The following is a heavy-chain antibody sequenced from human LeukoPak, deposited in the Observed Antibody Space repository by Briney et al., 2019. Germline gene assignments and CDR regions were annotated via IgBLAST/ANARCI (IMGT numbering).Heavy chain of an antibody. J-gene: IGHJ4*02. D-gene: IGHD3-22*01. Sequence: ASVKVSCKTSGYTFTGYFIHWVRQAPGQGLDWMGWISPDSGDTKYAQSFHGRVSMTMNTSIKTAYMELNRLKPADTAVYYCARLYYYDSRAYFDFWGQGSLVTVSS. CDR1: GYTFTGYF. CDR3: ARLYYYDSRAYFDF. V-gene: IGHV1-2*02. CDR2: ISPDSGDT.